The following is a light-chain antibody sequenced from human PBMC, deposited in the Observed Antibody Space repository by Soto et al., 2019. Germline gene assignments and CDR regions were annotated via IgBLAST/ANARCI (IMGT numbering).Light chain of an antibody. CDR3: SSYTSSSTLV. J-gene: IGLJ2*01. Sequence: QSVLTQPASVSGSPGQSITISCNGTSSDVGSYNLVSWYQQHTGKGPKLMIYEDTKRPSGVSNRFSGSKSGNTASLTISGLQAEDEADYYCSSYTSSSTLVFGGGTQLTVL. CDR1: SSDVGSYNL. V-gene: IGLV2-14*02. CDR2: EDT.